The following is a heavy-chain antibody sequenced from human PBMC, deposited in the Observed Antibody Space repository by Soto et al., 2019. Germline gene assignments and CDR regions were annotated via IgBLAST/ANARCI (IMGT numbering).Heavy chain of an antibody. V-gene: IGHV1-18*01. CDR2: ISPYNDYT. J-gene: IGHJ6*02. CDR1: GYTFIRYG. Sequence: QVQLVQSAAEVKKPGASVKVTCKASGYTFIRYGITWVRQAPGQGLEWVGWISPYNDYTEDAQKVHGRVTMTTETSSRTVTMALRGLRSDDTAVYYCARGGYYDNFWKKLNYYGLDVWGQGTTVTVSS. D-gene: IGHD3-16*01. CDR3: ARGGYYDNFWKKLNYYGLDV.